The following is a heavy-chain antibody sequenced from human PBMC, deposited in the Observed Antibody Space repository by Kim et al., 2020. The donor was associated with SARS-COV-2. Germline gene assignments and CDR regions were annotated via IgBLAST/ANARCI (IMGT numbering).Heavy chain of an antibody. V-gene: IGHV3-11*05. J-gene: IGHJ5*02. D-gene: IGHD6-13*01. CDR1: GFTFSDYY. Sequence: GGSLRLSCAASGFTFSDYYMTWIRQAPGKGLEWLSYISSSGTYIVYADSVKGRFSISRDNAKNSLYLQMNSLRAEDTAVYYCARVSSGSSNWYWFDPWGQGTLVTVSS. CDR2: ISSSGTYI. CDR3: ARVSSGSSNWYWFDP.